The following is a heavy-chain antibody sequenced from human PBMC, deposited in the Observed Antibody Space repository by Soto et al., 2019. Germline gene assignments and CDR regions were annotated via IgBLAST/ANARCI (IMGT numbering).Heavy chain of an antibody. CDR1: GFTFSSYA. V-gene: IGHV3-23*01. J-gene: IGHJ4*02. CDR2: ISGSGGST. CDR3: AKDSYIVVVPAAMAFDY. D-gene: IGHD2-2*01. Sequence: GGSLRLSCAASGFTFSSYAMSWVRQAPGKGLEWVSAISGSGGSTYYADSVKGRFTISRDNSKNTLYLQMNSLRAEDTAVYYCAKDSYIVVVPAAMAFDYWGQGTLVTVSS.